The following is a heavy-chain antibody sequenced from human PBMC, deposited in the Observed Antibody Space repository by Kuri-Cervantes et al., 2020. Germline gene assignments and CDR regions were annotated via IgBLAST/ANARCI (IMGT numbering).Heavy chain of an antibody. D-gene: IGHD2-8*01. Sequence: ASVKVSCKASGYTFTSYYMHWVRQAPGQGLEWMGIINPSGGSTSYAQKFQGRVTMTRDTSISTAYMELSRLRSDDTAVYYCVKWVPLRVGSAVADYWGQGTLVTVSS. J-gene: IGHJ4*02. CDR2: INPSGGST. CDR1: GYTFTSYY. V-gene: IGHV1-46*01. CDR3: VKWVPLRVGSAVADY.